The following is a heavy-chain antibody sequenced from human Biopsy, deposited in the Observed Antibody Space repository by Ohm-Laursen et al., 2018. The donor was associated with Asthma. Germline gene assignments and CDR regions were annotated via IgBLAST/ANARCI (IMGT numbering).Heavy chain of an antibody. CDR1: GFAFNNSS. CDR3: AKITTDRQKANNWFDP. Sequence: SLRLSCAASGFAFNNSSMTWVRQAPEKGLEWVSSISASGVRTFYADSVKGRFTVSRDSSRNTLYLQLSTLRVEDTAVYFCAKITTDRQKANNWFDPWGQGTLVTVSS. J-gene: IGHJ5*02. CDR2: ISASGVRT. V-gene: IGHV3-23*01. D-gene: IGHD3-22*01.